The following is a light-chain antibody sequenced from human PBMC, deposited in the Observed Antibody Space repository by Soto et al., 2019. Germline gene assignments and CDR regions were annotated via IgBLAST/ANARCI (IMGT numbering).Light chain of an antibody. CDR1: SSNIGSNT. J-gene: IGLJ2*01. V-gene: IGLV1-44*01. Sequence: QSALTQPPSASGTPGQRVTISCSGSSSNIGSNTVNWYQQLPGTAPKLLNYSNNQRPSGVPDRFSGSKSGTSASLAISGLQSEDEADYYCAAWDDSLNGLVFGGGTKLTVL. CDR3: AAWDDSLNGLV. CDR2: SNN.